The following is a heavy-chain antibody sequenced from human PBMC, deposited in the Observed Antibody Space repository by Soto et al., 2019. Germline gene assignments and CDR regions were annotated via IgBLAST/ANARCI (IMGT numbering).Heavy chain of an antibody. CDR3: AGYDSSGYGGL. J-gene: IGHJ4*02. CDR2: IIPILGIA. CDR1: GGTFSSYT. Sequence: SVKVSCKASGGTFSSYTISWVRQAPGQGLEWMGRIIPILGIANYAQKFQGRVTTTADKSTSTAYMELSSLRSEDTAVYYCAGYDSSGYGGLWGQGTLVTVSS. V-gene: IGHV1-69*02. D-gene: IGHD3-22*01.